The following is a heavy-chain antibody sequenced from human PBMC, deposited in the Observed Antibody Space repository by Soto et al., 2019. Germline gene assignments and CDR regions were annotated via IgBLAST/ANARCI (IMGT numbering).Heavy chain of an antibody. V-gene: IGHV3-23*01. D-gene: IGHD5-12*01. CDR1: GFTFSSYA. J-gene: IGHJ6*03. Sequence: GSLRLSCAASGFTFSSYAMSWVRQAPGKGLEWVSAISGSGGSTYYADSVKGRFTISRDNSKNTLYLQMNSLRAEDTAVYYCAKPPSRLRQYYYYMDVWGKGTTVTVSS. CDR2: ISGSGGST. CDR3: AKPPSRLRQYYYYMDV.